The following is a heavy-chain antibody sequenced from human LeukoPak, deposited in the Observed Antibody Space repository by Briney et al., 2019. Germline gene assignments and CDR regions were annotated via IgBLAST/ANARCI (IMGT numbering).Heavy chain of an antibody. V-gene: IGHV3-23*01. CDR2: ISASGGST. J-gene: IGHJ6*02. Sequence: GGSLRLSCAASGFTFSSSAMSWVRQVPGKGLEWVSGISASGGSTYYADSVRGRFTISRDNAKNSLYLQMNSLRAEDTAVYYCARESFVVVPAATNNYYYGMDVWGQGTTVTVSS. D-gene: IGHD2-2*01. CDR3: ARESFVVVPAATNNYYYGMDV. CDR1: GFTFSSSA.